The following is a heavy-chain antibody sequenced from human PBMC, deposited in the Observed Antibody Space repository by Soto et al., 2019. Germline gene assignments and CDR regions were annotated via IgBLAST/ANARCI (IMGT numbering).Heavy chain of an antibody. Sequence: TLSLTCAVSGASISSGDSYWSWIRQRPGNGLEWIGYIFHTGSTYYNPSLKSRVTISLDSSKNQFSLKLTSATAADTAVYFCAREPYCTSATCFIHFDSWGQGSLVTVSS. CDR1: GASISSGDSY. D-gene: IGHD2-2*01. CDR2: IFHTGST. CDR3: AREPYCTSATCFIHFDS. J-gene: IGHJ4*02. V-gene: IGHV4-31*11.